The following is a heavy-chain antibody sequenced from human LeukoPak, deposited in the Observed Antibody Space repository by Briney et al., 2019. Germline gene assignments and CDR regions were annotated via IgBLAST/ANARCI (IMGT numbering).Heavy chain of an antibody. Sequence: ASVKVSCKASGYTFTGYYMHWVRQAPGQGLEWMGWINPNSGGTNYAQKFQGRVTMTRDTSISTAYMELSRLRSDDTAVYYCARVPTQEADTAMLMLPYGMDVWGQGTTVTVSS. J-gene: IGHJ6*02. CDR1: GYTFTGYY. D-gene: IGHD5-18*01. V-gene: IGHV1-2*02. CDR2: INPNSGGT. CDR3: ARVPTQEADTAMLMLPYGMDV.